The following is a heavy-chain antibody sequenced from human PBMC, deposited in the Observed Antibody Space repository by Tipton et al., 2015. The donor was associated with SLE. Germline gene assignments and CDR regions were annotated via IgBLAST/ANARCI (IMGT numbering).Heavy chain of an antibody. CDR2: IYTSGST. J-gene: IGHJ4*02. CDR3: AREYYDILTGYKYFDY. D-gene: IGHD3-9*01. V-gene: IGHV4-38-2*02. Sequence: GLVKPSETLSLTCAVSGYSISSGYYWGWIRQPPGKGLEWIGYIYTSGSTNYNPSLKSRVTISVDTSKNQFSLKLSSVTAADTAVYYCAREYYDILTGYKYFDYWGQGTLVTVSS. CDR1: GYSISSGYY.